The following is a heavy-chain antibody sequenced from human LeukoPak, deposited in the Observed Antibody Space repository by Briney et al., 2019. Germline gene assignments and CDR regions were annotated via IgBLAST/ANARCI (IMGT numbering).Heavy chain of an antibody. D-gene: IGHD1-26*01. CDR1: GFTFDDYA. CDR2: ISWNSGSI. Sequence: GGSLRLSCVASGFTFDDYAMHWVRQAPGKGLEWVSGISWNSGSIGYADSVKGRFTISRDNAKNSLYLQMNSLRAEDTALYYCAREWELPLDYWGQGTLVTVSS. J-gene: IGHJ4*02. CDR3: AREWELPLDY. V-gene: IGHV3-9*01.